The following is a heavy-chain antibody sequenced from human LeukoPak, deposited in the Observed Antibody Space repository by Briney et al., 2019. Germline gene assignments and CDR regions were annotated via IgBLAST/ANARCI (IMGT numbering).Heavy chain of an antibody. V-gene: IGHV4-4*09. J-gene: IGHJ3*02. CDR2: IYTSGST. D-gene: IGHD3-3*01. CDR1: GGSLSDYY. CDR3: ARHPPNDFWIGYGSFDI. Sequence: SETLSLTCNVSGGSLSDYYWAWIRQAPGKELEWIGYIYTSGSTTYNPSLNSRVTISIDTSKSHFSLSLSSVTAADTAVYYCARHPPNDFWIGYGSFDIWGQGTMVTVSS.